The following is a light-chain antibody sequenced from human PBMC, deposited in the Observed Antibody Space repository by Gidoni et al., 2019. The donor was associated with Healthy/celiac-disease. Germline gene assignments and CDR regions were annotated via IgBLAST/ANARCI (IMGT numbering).Light chain of an antibody. Sequence: EIVLTQSPATLSLSPGERATLSCRASQSVSSYLAWYQQKPGQAPRLLIYDASNRATGIPARFSGSGSGTDVTLTISSLEPEDCAVYYCQQRSNWPEWTFGQGTKVEIK. V-gene: IGKV3-11*01. J-gene: IGKJ1*01. CDR2: DAS. CDR1: QSVSSY. CDR3: QQRSNWPEWT.